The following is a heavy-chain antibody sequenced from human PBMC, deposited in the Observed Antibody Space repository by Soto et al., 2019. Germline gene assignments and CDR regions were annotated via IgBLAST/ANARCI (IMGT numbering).Heavy chain of an antibody. CDR3: ARGGGSSGV. J-gene: IGHJ4*02. Sequence: PXETLSLTCTVAGFSISSHYWSWIRQPPGKRLEWIGNINYSGSTNYNPSLKSRVTISVDTSKNQLSLRLSSVTAADTAMYYCARGGGSSGVWGQGPLVTVSS. D-gene: IGHD3-22*01. CDR1: GFSISSHY. CDR2: INYSGST. V-gene: IGHV4-59*11.